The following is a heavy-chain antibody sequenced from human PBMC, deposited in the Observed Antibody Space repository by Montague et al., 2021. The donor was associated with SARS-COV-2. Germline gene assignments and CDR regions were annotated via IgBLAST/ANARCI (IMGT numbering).Heavy chain of an antibody. J-gene: IGHJ6*02. D-gene: IGHD6-19*01. Sequence: SETLSLTCTVSGASISSRSYYWGWIRQPPGKGLEWIGFKYYSGSTYYNPTLKSRVTISVDTSKNQFSLKLSSVTAADTAVYYRTRDSRTSGWGYWYHGLDVWGQGTTVIVTS. CDR2: KYYSGST. V-gene: IGHV4-39*07. CDR3: TRDSRTSGWGYWYHGLDV. CDR1: GASISSRSYY.